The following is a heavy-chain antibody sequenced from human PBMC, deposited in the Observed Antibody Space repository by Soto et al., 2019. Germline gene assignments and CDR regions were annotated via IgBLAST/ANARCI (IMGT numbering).Heavy chain of an antibody. CDR1: GFTFDDYA. CDR2: ISWNSGSI. J-gene: IGHJ4*02. CDR3: APGYCSGGSCYPPSG. D-gene: IGHD2-15*01. V-gene: IGHV3-9*01. Sequence: EVQLVGSGGGLVQPGRSLRLSCAASGFTFDDYAMHWVRQDPGKGLEWVSGISWNSGSIGYADSVKGRYTISRDNAKNSLYLQMNSLRAEDTALYYCAPGYCSGGSCYPPSGWGQGTLVTVSS.